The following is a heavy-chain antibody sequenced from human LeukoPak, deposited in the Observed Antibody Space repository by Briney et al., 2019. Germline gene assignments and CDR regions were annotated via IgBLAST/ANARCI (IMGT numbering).Heavy chain of an antibody. CDR1: GDSISSYY. Sequence: SETPSLTCTVSGDSISSYYWSWIRQPPGKGLEWMGYINYSGNTNYNPSLKSRVTISVDTSKNQIALRLTSVTAADTAVYYCAREGRQDYVYFDCWGQGTLVTVSS. CDR2: INYSGNT. V-gene: IGHV4-59*01. J-gene: IGHJ4*02. CDR3: AREGRQDYVYFDC. D-gene: IGHD4-17*01.